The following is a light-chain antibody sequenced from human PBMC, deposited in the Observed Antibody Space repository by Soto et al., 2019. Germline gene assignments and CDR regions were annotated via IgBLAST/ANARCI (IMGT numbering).Light chain of an antibody. CDR1: SSNIGAGYD. CDR2: GNS. V-gene: IGLV1-40*01. Sequence: QSVLTQPPSVSGAPGQRVTISCTGSSSNIGAGYDVHWYQQLPGTAPKLLIYGNSNRPSGVPDRFSGSKSGTSASLAITGLQAEEEADYYCQSYDSSLSGPVVFGGGTQVTVL. J-gene: IGLJ2*01. CDR3: QSYDSSLSGPVV.